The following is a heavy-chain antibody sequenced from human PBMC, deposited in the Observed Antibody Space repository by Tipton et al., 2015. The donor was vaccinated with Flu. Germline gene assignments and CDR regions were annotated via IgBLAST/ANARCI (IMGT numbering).Heavy chain of an antibody. CDR1: GGSISSYY. Sequence: TLSLTCTVSGGSISSYYWSWIRQPAGKGLEWIGRIYTSGSTNYNPSLKSRVTISVDTSKNQFSLKLSSVTAADTAVYYCAATMIVVVSPHWFDPWGQGTLVTVSS. CDR3: AATMIVVVSPHWFDP. CDR2: IYTSGST. V-gene: IGHV4-4*07. J-gene: IGHJ5*02. D-gene: IGHD3-22*01.